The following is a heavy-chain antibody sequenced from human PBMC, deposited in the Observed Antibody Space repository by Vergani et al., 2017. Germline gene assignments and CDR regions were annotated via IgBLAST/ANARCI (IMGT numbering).Heavy chain of an antibody. CDR1: GDSVSSNSAA. CDR2: TYYRSKWYN. D-gene: IGHD3-3*01. J-gene: IGHJ4*02. V-gene: IGHV6-1*01. Sequence: QVQLQQSGPGLVKPSQTLSLTCAISGDSVSSNSAAWNWIRQSPSRGLEWLGRTYYRSKWYNDYAVSVKSRITINPDTSKNQFSLQLNSVTPEDTAVYYCARAYHAQMYYDFWSGRFDYWGQGTLVTVSS. CDR3: ARAYHAQMYYDFWSGRFDY.